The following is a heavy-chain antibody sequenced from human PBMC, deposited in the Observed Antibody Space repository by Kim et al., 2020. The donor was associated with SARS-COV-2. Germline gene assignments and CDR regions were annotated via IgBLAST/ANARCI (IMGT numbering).Heavy chain of an antibody. J-gene: IGHJ3*02. V-gene: IGHV3-23*01. Sequence: VKGRFTISRDNSKNTLYLQMNSLRAEDTVVYYCAKGLEIVVVIIGDAFDIWGQGTMVTVSS. D-gene: IGHD3-22*01. CDR3: AKGLEIVVVIIGDAFDI.